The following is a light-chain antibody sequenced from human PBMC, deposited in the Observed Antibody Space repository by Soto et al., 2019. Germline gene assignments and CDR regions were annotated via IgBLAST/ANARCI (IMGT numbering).Light chain of an antibody. V-gene: IGLV2-14*01. CDR3: SSYTSSSTYV. J-gene: IGLJ1*01. Sequence: QSALTQPASVSGAPGQSITISCTGTSSDVGGYNYVSWYPQHPGKAPKLMMYEVSNRPSGVSNRFSGSKSGNTASLTISGLQAEDEADYYCSSYTSSSTYVFGTGTKLTVL. CDR1: SSDVGGYNY. CDR2: EVS.